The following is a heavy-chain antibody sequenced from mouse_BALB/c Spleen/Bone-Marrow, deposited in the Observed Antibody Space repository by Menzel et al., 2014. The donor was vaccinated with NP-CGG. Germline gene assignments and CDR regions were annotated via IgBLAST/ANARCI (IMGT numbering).Heavy chain of an antibody. Sequence: EVQVVESGGGLVKPGGSLELSCAASGFTFSSYAVSWVRQTPEKRLEWVATISSGGSYTYYPDSVKGRFTISRDNAKNTLYLQMSSLRSEDTAMYYCARHGITRLLDYWGQGTTLTVSS. CDR3: ARHGITRLLDY. J-gene: IGHJ2*01. D-gene: IGHD2-4*01. CDR2: ISSGGSYT. CDR1: GFTFSSYA. V-gene: IGHV5-9-3*01.